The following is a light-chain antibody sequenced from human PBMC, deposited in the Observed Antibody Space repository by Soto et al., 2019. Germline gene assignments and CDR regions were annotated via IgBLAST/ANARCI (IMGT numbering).Light chain of an antibody. CDR3: QQYVSSPWA. CDR2: GAS. J-gene: IGKJ1*01. Sequence: EIVLAQSPGTLSLSPGERATLSCSASQSVTNSFLAWYQQKPGQAPRLLIYGASRRATGIPDRFTGSGSGTGFTRTISRLEHEDFGVYYCQQYVSSPWAVGQGPKVEI. CDR1: QSVTNSF. V-gene: IGKV3-20*01.